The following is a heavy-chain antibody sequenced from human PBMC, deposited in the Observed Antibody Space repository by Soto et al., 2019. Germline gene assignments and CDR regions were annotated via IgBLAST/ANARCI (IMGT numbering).Heavy chain of an antibody. Sequence: QITLKESGPTLVKPTQTLTLTCTFSGFSLSTSGVGVGWIRQPPGKALEWLALIYWDDDKRYSPSLKSRLTIPKDTSKNQVVLTMTSMDPVDTATYYCAHRGAMVREFDYWGQGTLVTVSS. D-gene: IGHD3-10*01. V-gene: IGHV2-5*02. CDR2: IYWDDDK. CDR3: AHRGAMVREFDY. J-gene: IGHJ4*02. CDR1: GFSLSTSGVG.